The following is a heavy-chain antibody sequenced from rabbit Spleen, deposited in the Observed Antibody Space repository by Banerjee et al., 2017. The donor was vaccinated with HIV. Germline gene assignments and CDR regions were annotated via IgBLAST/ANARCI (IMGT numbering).Heavy chain of an antibody. Sequence: QLVESGGGLVQPGGSLKLSCKASGFDYSAYYMSWVRQAPGKGLEWIGYIDPVFGVTVYANWVNGRFTISRDNAQNTLYLQLNSLTAADTATYFCARNYVNAFDPWGQGTLVTVS. V-gene: IGHV1S7*01. D-gene: IGHD1-1*01. CDR3: ARNYVNAFDP. CDR2: IDPVFGVT. J-gene: IGHJ2*01. CDR1: GFDYSAYY.